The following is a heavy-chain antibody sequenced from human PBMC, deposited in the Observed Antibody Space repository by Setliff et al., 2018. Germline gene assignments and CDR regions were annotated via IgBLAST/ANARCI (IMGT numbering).Heavy chain of an antibody. CDR2: IYYSGST. CDR1: GGSIRTYY. Sequence: PSETLSLTCTVSGGSIRTYYWSWIRQPPGKGLEYIGYIYYSGSTDYNPSLKSRVTISLDTSKNQFSLNLSSVTAADTAVYYCARARAVHGFDPWGQGTLVTVSS. CDR3: ARARAVHGFDP. V-gene: IGHV4-59*01. J-gene: IGHJ5*02.